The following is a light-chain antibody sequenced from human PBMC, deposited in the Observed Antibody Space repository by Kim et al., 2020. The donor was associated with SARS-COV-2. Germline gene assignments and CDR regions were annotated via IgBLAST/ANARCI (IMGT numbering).Light chain of an antibody. J-gene: IGLJ3*02. CDR1: SSDVDDYNY. V-gene: IGLV2-14*01. CDR3: SSYTSSSGLMV. Sequence: QSITISCTGTSSDVDDYNYVSWYQQHPGKAPTLMIYEVTKRPSGVSYRVSGSKSGNTASLTISGLQAEDEADYYCSSYTSSSGLMVFGGGTQLTVL. CDR2: EVT.